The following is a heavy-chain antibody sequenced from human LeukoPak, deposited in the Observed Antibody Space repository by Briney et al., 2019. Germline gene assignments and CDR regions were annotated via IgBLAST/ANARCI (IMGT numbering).Heavy chain of an antibody. CDR1: GFTFDDYA. V-gene: IGHV3-9*01. CDR3: ARGGGIVGASNRYYYYYMDV. D-gene: IGHD1-26*01. CDR2: INWNSGSI. Sequence: GGSLRLSCAASGFTFDDYAMHWVRQTPGKGLEWVSGINWNSGSIDYADSVKGRFTISRDNAKNSLYLQMNNLRAGDTALNYCARGGGIVGASNRYYYYYMDVWGKGTTVTISS. J-gene: IGHJ6*03.